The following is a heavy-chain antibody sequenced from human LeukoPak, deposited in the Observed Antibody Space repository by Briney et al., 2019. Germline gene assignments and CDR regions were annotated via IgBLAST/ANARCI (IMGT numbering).Heavy chain of an antibody. CDR3: ARVDSYYDFWSGPINY. Sequence: SETLSLTCAVYGGSFSGCYWSWIRQPPGKGLEWIGEINHSGSTNYNPSLKSRVTISVDTSKNQFSLKLSSVTAADTAVYYCARVDSYYDFWSGPINYWGQGTLVTVSS. D-gene: IGHD3-3*01. CDR2: INHSGST. V-gene: IGHV4-34*01. CDR1: GGSFSGCY. J-gene: IGHJ4*02.